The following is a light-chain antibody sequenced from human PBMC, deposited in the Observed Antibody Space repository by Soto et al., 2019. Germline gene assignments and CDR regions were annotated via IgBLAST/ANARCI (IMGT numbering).Light chain of an antibody. Sequence: QAVVTQEPSLTVSPGGTVTLTCGSSTGAVTSGHYPYWFQQKPGQAPRTLIYDTNNKHSWTPARFSGSLLGGKAALTLSGAQPEDEAEYYCLLSYSGAWVFGGWTKLTVL. CDR1: TGAVTSGHY. V-gene: IGLV7-46*01. CDR2: DTN. J-gene: IGLJ3*02. CDR3: LLSYSGAWV.